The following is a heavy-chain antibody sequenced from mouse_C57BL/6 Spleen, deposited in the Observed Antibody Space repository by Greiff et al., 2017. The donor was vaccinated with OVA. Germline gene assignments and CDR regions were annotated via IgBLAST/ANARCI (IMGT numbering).Heavy chain of an antibody. CDR1: GYTFTSYW. D-gene: IGHD2-3*01. CDR3: ARSGGYYDPYYAMDY. CDR2: IYPSDSET. Sequence: VQLQQPGAELVRPGSSVKLSCKASGYTFTSYWMDWVKQRPGQGLEWIGNIYPSDSETHYNQKFKDKATLTVDKSSSTAYMQLSSLTSADSAVYYCARSGGYYDPYYAMDYWGQGTSVTVSS. V-gene: IGHV1-61*01. J-gene: IGHJ4*01.